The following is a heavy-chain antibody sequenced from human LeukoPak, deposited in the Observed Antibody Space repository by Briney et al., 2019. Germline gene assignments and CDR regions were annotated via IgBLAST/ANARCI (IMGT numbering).Heavy chain of an antibody. Sequence: ASVKVSCKASGYTFTSYYMHWVRQAPGQGLEWMGIINPSGGSTSYAQKFQGRVTMTRDMSTSTVYMELSSLRSEDTAVYYCAREGIAIFGVARFRWFDPWGQGTLVTVSS. V-gene: IGHV1-46*01. J-gene: IGHJ5*02. CDR3: AREGIAIFGVARFRWFDP. D-gene: IGHD3-3*01. CDR1: GYTFTSYY. CDR2: INPSGGST.